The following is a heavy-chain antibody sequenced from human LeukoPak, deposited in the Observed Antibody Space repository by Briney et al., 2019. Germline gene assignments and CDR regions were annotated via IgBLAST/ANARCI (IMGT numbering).Heavy chain of an antibody. CDR3: ASGAAAGTNDYYYYYGMDV. Sequence: PGGSLRLSCAASGFTFSSYGMHWVRQAPGKGLEWVAFIRYDGSNKYYADSVKGRFTISRDNSKNTLYLQMNSLRAEDTAVYYCASGAAAGTNDYYYYYGMDVWGQGTTVTVSS. CDR2: IRYDGSNK. CDR1: GFTFSSYG. J-gene: IGHJ6*02. D-gene: IGHD6-13*01. V-gene: IGHV3-30*02.